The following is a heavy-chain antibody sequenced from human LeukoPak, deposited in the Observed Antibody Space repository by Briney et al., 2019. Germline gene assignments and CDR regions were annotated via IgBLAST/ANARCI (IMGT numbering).Heavy chain of an antibody. CDR3: ASAVLMVYADPGQFDY. J-gene: IGHJ4*02. Sequence: ASVKVSCKASGYTFTGYYMHWVRQAPGQGLEWMGWINPNSGGTNYAQKFQGRVTMTRDTSISTAYIELSRLRSDDTAVYYCASAVLMVYADPGQFDYWGQGTLVTVSS. V-gene: IGHV1-2*02. CDR1: GYTFTGYY. CDR2: INPNSGGT. D-gene: IGHD2-8*01.